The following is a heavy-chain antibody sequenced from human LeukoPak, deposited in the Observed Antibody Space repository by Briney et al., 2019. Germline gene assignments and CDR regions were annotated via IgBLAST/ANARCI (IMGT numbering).Heavy chain of an antibody. D-gene: IGHD2-15*01. Sequence: SETLSLTCTVSGGSISSRTYFWGWIRQPPGKGLEWIGNIYYSSWSTYYNPSLKSRVTISVDTSKNQFSLKPSSVTAADTAVYYCASQVYCSAGSCYSNFWGQGTLVTVSS. CDR1: GGSISSRTYF. V-gene: IGHV4-39*01. CDR3: ASQVYCSAGSCYSNF. J-gene: IGHJ4*03. CDR2: IYYSSWST.